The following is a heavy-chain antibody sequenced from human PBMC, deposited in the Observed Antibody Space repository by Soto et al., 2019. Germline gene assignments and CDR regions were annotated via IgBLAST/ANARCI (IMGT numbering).Heavy chain of an antibody. J-gene: IGHJ4*02. CDR1: GGYISNSSYY. V-gene: IGHV4-39*01. CDR3: ARHGSN. Sequence: SEAMSLTCPVSGGYISNSSYYWGWIRRPPGKGLEWIGTIYYSGITYYNPSLKSRVTISVDTSKNQFSLKLTSVTAADTAVYYCARHGSNWGQGTLVTLS. CDR2: IYYSGIT.